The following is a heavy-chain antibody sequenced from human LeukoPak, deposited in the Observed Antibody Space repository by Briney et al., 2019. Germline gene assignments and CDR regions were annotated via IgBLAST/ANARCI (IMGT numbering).Heavy chain of an antibody. CDR2: ISYDGSNK. D-gene: IGHD3-10*01. CDR3: AKSELLWFGELRYYGMDV. V-gene: IGHV3-30*18. CDR1: GFTFSSYG. J-gene: IGHJ6*02. Sequence: PGGSLRLSCAASGFTFSSYGMHWVRQAPGKGLEWVAVISYDGSNKYYADSAKGRFTISRDNSKNTLYLQMNSLRAEDTAVYYCAKSELLWFGELRYYGMDVWGQGTTVTVSS.